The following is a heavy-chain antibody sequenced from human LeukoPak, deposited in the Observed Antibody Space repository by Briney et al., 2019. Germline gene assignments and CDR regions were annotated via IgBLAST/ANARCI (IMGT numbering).Heavy chain of an antibody. V-gene: IGHV4-4*07. J-gene: IGHJ4*02. CDR1: GGSISSYY. CDR2: IYTSGST. Sequence: SETLSLTCTVSGGSISSYYWSWIRQPAGKGLEWIGRIYTSGSTNYNPSLKSRVTMSVDTSKNQFSLKLSSVTAADTAVYYCARDLPYITMVRGVTTPLFDYWGQGTLVTVSS. D-gene: IGHD3-10*01. CDR3: ARDLPYITMVRGVTTPLFDY.